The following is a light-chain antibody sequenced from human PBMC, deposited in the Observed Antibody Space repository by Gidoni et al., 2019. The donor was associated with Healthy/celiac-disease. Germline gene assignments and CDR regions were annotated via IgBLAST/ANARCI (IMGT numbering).Light chain of an antibody. V-gene: IGKV1-39*01. CDR2: AAS. CDR1: QSISSS. Sequence: DIHMTQSPSSLSASVRDRVTITCRASQSISSSLNWYQQKPGKAPKLLIYAASSLQSGVPSRFSGSGSGTNFTLTISSLQPEDIATYYCQQSYSATWTFGQGTKVKIK. CDR3: QQSYSATWT. J-gene: IGKJ1*01.